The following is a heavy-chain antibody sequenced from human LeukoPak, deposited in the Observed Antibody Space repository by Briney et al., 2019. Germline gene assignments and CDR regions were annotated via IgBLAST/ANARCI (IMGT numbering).Heavy chain of an antibody. CDR3: ARGMRKLVYYYYYMDV. J-gene: IGHJ6*03. V-gene: IGHV1-8*03. Sequence: ASVKVSCKASGYSFTSHYMHWVRQATGQGLEWMGWMNPNSGNTGYAQKFQGRVTITRNTSISTAYMELSSLRSEDTAVYYCARGMRKLVYYYYYMDVWGKGTTVTVSS. CDR2: MNPNSGNT. CDR1: GYSFTSHY.